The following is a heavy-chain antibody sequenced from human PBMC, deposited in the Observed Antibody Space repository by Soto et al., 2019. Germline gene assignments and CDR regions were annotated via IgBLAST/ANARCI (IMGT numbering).Heavy chain of an antibody. CDR1: GYTFTSYA. Sequence: ASVKVSCKASGYTFTSYAMHWVRQAPGQRLEWMGWINAGNGNTKYSQKFQGRVTITRDTSASTAYMELSSLRSEDTAVYYCARDYDILTGYPNAPWFDPLGQGTLVTVSS. CDR2: INAGNGNT. CDR3: ARDYDILTGYPNAPWFDP. D-gene: IGHD3-9*01. V-gene: IGHV1-3*01. J-gene: IGHJ5*02.